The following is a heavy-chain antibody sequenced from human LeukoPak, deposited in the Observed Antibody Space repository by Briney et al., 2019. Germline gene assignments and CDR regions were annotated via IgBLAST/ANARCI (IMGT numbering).Heavy chain of an antibody. CDR1: GFTFSSYS. D-gene: IGHD2-2*01. CDR2: ISSSSSYI. J-gene: IGHJ4*02. V-gene: IGHV3-21*01. CDR3: AREYCSSTSCPPVY. Sequence: GGSLRLSCAASGFTFSSYSMNWVRQAPGKGLEWVSSISSSSSYIYYADSVKGRFTISRDNAKDSLYLQMNSLRAEDTAVYYCAREYCSSTSCPPVYWGQGTLVTVSS.